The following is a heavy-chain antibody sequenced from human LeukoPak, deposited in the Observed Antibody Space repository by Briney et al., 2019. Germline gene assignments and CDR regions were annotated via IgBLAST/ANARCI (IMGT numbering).Heavy chain of an antibody. J-gene: IGHJ4*02. V-gene: IGHV1-18*01. D-gene: IGHD6-19*01. CDR3: ARGHGGYPSYCFDY. Sequence: ASVKVSCKASGYTFTIYGISWVRQAPGQGLEWMGWISAYNGNTNYAQKLQGRVTMTTDTSTSTAYMELRSLRSDDTAVYYCARGHGGYPSYCFDYWGQGTLVTVSS. CDR2: ISAYNGNT. CDR1: GYTFTIYG.